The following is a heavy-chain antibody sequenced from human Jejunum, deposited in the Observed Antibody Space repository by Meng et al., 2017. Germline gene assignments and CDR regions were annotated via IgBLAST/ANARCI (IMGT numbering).Heavy chain of an antibody. D-gene: IGHD2-2*01. V-gene: IGHV4-39*07. CDR1: GGSITNGYYY. Sequence: SETLSLTCTVSGGSITNGYYYWGSIRQPPGKGLAWIGSIHYSGSTSYNLSFKSRVTISVDTSRKQISMKLSSVTAADTAVYFCAKKYQDRTDYFDNWGQGTLVTVSS. CDR3: AKKYQDRTDYFDN. J-gene: IGHJ4*02. CDR2: IHYSGST.